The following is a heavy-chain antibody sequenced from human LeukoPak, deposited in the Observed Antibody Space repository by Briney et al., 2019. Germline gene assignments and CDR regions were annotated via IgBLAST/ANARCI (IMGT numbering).Heavy chain of an antibody. D-gene: IGHD2-15*01. CDR1: GYTFTGYY. J-gene: IGHJ4*02. CDR3: ARDPCSGGSCYDYYFDY. Sequence: ASVKVSCKASGYTFTGYYMHWVRQAPGQGLEWMGWINPNTGGTNYAQKFQGRVTVTRDTSISTAYMELSRLRSDDTAVYYCARDPCSGGSCYDYYFDYWGQETLVTVSS. CDR2: INPNTGGT. V-gene: IGHV1-2*02.